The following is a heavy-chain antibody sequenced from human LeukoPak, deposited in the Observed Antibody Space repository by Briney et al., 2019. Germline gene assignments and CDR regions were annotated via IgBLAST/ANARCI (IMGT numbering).Heavy chain of an antibody. Sequence: KPSETLSLTCTVSGASITNYYWSWIRQSAGKGLEWIGRIYPSGSTHSNPSLKSRVTISVDTSKNQFSLKLSSVTAADTAVYYCARDPIRPYYYDSSGYGAFDIWGQGTMVTVSS. CDR3: ARDPIRPYYYDSSGYGAFDI. V-gene: IGHV4-4*07. D-gene: IGHD3-22*01. CDR2: IYPSGST. J-gene: IGHJ3*02. CDR1: GASITNYY.